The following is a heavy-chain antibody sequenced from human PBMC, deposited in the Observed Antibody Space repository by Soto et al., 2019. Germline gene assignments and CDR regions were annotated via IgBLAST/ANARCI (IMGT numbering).Heavy chain of an antibody. Sequence: SETLSLTCTVSGGSISSYYWSWIRQPAGRGLEWIGRIYTSGSTNYNPSLKSRVTMSVXXXXXXFXLXLXXXTAAXTAVYYCVGYGDYLGARWGQGTLVTVSS. CDR2: IYTSGST. CDR3: VGYGDYLGAR. J-gene: IGHJ4*02. V-gene: IGHV4-4*07. D-gene: IGHD4-17*01. CDR1: GGSISSYY.